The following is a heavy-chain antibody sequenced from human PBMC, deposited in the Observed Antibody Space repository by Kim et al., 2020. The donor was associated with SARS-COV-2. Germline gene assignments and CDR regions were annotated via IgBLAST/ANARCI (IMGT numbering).Heavy chain of an antibody. CDR3: AKGTYYYDSSGLYYFDY. V-gene: IGHV3-23*01. CDR1: GFTFSSYA. D-gene: IGHD3-22*01. CDR2: ISGSGGST. Sequence: GGSLRLPCAASGFTFSSYAMSWVRQAPGKGLEWVSAISGSGGSTYYADSVKGRFTISRDNSKNTLYLQMNSLRAEDTAVYYCAKGTYYYDSSGLYYFDYWGQGTLVTVSS. J-gene: IGHJ4*02.